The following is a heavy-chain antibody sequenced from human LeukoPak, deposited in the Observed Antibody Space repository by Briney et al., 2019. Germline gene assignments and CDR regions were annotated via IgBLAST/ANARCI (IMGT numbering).Heavy chain of an antibody. CDR3: ARDKRVAVAGTYIYYYYMDV. Sequence: SETLSLTCSVSGYSISSNYYWGWIRQTPGKGLEWIGSIYHNGDTYYSPSLKSRVTMSVDTSKNQFSLKLSSVTAADTAVYYCARDKRVAVAGTYIYYYYMDVWGNGTTVTISS. V-gene: IGHV4-38-2*02. J-gene: IGHJ6*03. D-gene: IGHD6-19*01. CDR2: IYHNGDT. CDR1: GYSISSNYY.